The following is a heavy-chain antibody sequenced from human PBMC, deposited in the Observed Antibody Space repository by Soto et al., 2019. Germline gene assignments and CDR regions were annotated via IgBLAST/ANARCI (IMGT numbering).Heavy chain of an antibody. Sequence: PGGSLRLSCAGCGFTLSTYGMTWVHQAPGKGLEWVSAITGTGGNTYYVDSVKGRFTSSRDNSKNMLHLQMNSVRVEDTAVYYCARIRGYWYGLDVWGQGTTVTVSS. CDR1: GFTLSTYG. J-gene: IGHJ6*02. V-gene: IGHV3-23*01. CDR2: ITGTGGNT. CDR3: ARIRGYWYGLDV.